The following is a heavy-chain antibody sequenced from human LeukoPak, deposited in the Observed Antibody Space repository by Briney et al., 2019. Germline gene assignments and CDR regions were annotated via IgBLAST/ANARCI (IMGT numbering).Heavy chain of an antibody. CDR3: ARAYSSSFPFDF. J-gene: IGHJ4*02. CDR1: GGSMSINNYY. Sequence: PSETLSLTCTVSGGSMSINNYYWAWIRQPPGKGLEWIGSIYYTGTTYYNPSLKNRVTISVDMSKSQFSLKLTSVTAADTAMYYCARAYSSSFPFDFWGQGALVTVSS. CDR2: IYYTGTT. V-gene: IGHV4-39*07. D-gene: IGHD6-6*01.